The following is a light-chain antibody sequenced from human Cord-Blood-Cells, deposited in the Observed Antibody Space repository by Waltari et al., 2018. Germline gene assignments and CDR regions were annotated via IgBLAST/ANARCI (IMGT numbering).Light chain of an antibody. V-gene: IGKV1-5*01. J-gene: IGKJ3*01. CDR3: QQYNSYSAFT. Sequence: DIQMTQSPSTLSASVGDRVTITCRASQSSSSWLSWYQQKPGKAPKLLIYDASSLESGVPSRFSGSGSGTEFTLTISSLQPDDFATYYCQQYNSYSAFTFGPGTKVDIK. CDR1: QSSSSW. CDR2: DAS.